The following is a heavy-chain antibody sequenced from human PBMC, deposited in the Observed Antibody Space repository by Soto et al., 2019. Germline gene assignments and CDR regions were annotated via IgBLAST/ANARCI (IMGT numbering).Heavy chain of an antibody. D-gene: IGHD6-13*01. CDR2: IYWDDNK. V-gene: IGHV2-5*02. Sequence: QITLKESGPTLVKPTQTLTLTCTFSGFSLSTSGVGVAWIRQPPGKALAWLALIYWDDNKRYSPSLKSTLTSTKDTSKTQVVLTLTNMDPVDTATYYCADVIAAAAYFDYWGQGTLVTVSS. CDR1: GFSLSTSGVG. J-gene: IGHJ4*02. CDR3: ADVIAAAAYFDY.